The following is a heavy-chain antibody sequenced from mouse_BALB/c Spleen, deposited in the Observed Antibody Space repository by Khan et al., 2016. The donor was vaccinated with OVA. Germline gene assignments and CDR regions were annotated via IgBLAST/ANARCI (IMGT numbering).Heavy chain of an antibody. Sequence: QVQLKQSGPGLVAPSQSLSITCTVSGFSLSRYNIHWVRQPPGKGLEWLGMIWGGGGTDYNSTLKSRLSISKGNSKSQVLVKMNSLQTDDAAMYYCARAYYRYDGYYAMDYWGQGTTVTVSS. CDR2: IWGGGGT. D-gene: IGHD2-14*01. J-gene: IGHJ4*01. CDR3: ARAYYRYDGYYAMDY. V-gene: IGHV2-6-4*01. CDR1: GFSLSRYN.